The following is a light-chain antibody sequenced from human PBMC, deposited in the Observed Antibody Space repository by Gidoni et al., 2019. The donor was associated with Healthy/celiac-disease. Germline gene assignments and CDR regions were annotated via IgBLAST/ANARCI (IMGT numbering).Light chain of an antibody. CDR3: QQYNSYPRT. V-gene: IGKV1-5*01. Sequence: DIQMTKSPSTLSASVGDRVTITFRASQSISSWLAWYQQKPGKAPKLLIYDASSLESGVPSRFSGSGSGTEFTLTISSLQPDDFATYYCQQYNSYPRTFGQGTKVEIK. CDR2: DAS. J-gene: IGKJ1*01. CDR1: QSISSW.